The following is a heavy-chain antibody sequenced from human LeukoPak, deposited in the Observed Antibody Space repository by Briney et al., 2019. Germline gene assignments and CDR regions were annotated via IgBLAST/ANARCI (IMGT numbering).Heavy chain of an antibody. Sequence: TGRSLSLSRAAFVFTVSSNYMIWVRHAPAKGLGWVSFIYSSGSTYYAASVKGRFTISRDNSKNTLYLKMNTLRAEDTAVYYCARVATDEYCTNTGCYHLDHWGQGTLVTVSS. D-gene: IGHD2-2*01. V-gene: IGHV3-66*02. CDR1: VFTVSSNY. CDR3: ARVATDEYCTNTGCYHLDH. CDR2: IYSSGST. J-gene: IGHJ4*02.